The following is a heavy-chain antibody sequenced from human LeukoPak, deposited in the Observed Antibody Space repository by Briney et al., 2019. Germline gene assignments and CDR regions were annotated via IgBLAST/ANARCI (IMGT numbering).Heavy chain of an antibody. D-gene: IGHD3-22*01. CDR3: AKNRDRGVPTYYYDSSGSSHFDL. CDR1: GFSLSTYG. J-gene: IGHJ2*01. CDR2: TSCDGITE. Sequence: GRSLRLSCAASGFSLSTYGIHWVRQAPGQGLEWVAATSCDGITEWYADSVKGRFTISKDSSKNTLYLQMNSLRAEDTAVYYCAKNRDRGVPTYYYDSSGSSHFDLWGRGTLVTVSS. V-gene: IGHV3-30*18.